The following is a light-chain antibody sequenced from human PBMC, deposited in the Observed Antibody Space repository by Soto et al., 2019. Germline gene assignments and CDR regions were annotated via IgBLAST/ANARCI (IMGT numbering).Light chain of an antibody. CDR1: SGHSSYA. CDR2: LSSDGSH. J-gene: IGLJ1*01. Sequence: QPVLTQSPSASASLGASVKLTCTLSSGHSSYAIAWHQQQPEKGPRYLMKLSSDGSHSKGDGIPDRFSGSSSGAERYLTISSLQSEDEADYYCQTWGTGIAVFGTGTKVTVL. V-gene: IGLV4-69*01. CDR3: QTWGTGIAV.